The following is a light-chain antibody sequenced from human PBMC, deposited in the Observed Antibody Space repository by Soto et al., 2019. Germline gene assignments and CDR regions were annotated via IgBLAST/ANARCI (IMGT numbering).Light chain of an antibody. CDR2: RAS. CDR1: QSIHSW. J-gene: IGKJ2*01. Sequence: DFQMTQSPSTLPASVGDRVTITCRASQSIHSWLAWYQQKPGRPPKLLIYRASTLESGVPSRFSGSGSGTEFTLTINKLQPDDFASYYCQQYNAHPYTFGQGTKLEIK. V-gene: IGKV1-5*03. CDR3: QQYNAHPYT.